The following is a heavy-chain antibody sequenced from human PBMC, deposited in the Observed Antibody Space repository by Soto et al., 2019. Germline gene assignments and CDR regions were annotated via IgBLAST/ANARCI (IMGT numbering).Heavy chain of an antibody. V-gene: IGHV1-18*01. D-gene: IGHD4-17*01. CDR2: ISAYNGNT. CDR3: ARLPDYGDYLPRMDV. Sequence: ASVKVSCKASGYTFTSYGISWVRQAPGQGLEWMGWISAYNGNTNYAQKLQGRVTMTTDTSTSTAYMELRSLRSDDTAVYYCARLPDYGDYLPRMDVWGRGTLVTVSS. CDR1: GYTFTSYG. J-gene: IGHJ2*01.